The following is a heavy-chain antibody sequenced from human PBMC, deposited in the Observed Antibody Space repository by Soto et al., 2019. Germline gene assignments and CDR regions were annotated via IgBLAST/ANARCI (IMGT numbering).Heavy chain of an antibody. V-gene: IGHV3-48*02. CDR3: ARGGAARPDY. CDR1: GFTFSNYG. Sequence: EVQLVESGGGLVQPGGSLRLSCAASGFTFSNYGMNWVRQAPGKRLAWVSYISSSIATIQYADSVKGRFTISRDNAKNSLYLKMNSLRDEDTAVYYCARGGAARPDYWGQGTLVTVSS. D-gene: IGHD6-6*01. CDR2: ISSSIATI. J-gene: IGHJ4*02.